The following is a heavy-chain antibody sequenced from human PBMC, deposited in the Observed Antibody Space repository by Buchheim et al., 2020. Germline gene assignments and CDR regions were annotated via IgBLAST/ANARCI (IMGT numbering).Heavy chain of an antibody. J-gene: IGHJ4*02. CDR3: ARLSGSSWYYDDY. CDR1: GGSISSSSYY. Sequence: QLQLQESGPGLVKPSETLSLTCTISGGSISSSSYYWGWIRQPPGKGLEWIGSIYYSGSTYYNPSLKSRVTISVDTSKNQFSLKLSSVTAADTAVYYCARLSGSSWYYDDYWGQGTL. D-gene: IGHD6-13*01. V-gene: IGHV4-39*01. CDR2: IYYSGST.